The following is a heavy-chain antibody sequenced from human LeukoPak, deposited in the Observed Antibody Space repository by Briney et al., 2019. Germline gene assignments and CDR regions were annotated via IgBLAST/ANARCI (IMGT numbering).Heavy chain of an antibody. CDR3: ALEAAAGLNFDY. D-gene: IGHD6-13*01. Sequence: SETLSLTCTASGGSISSSSYYWSWIRQPPGKGLEWIGEINHSGSNNYNPSLKSRVTISVDTSKNQFSLKLSSVTAADTAVYYCALEAAAGLNFDYWGQGTLVTVSS. V-gene: IGHV4-39*07. CDR1: GGSISSSSYY. CDR2: INHSGSN. J-gene: IGHJ4*02.